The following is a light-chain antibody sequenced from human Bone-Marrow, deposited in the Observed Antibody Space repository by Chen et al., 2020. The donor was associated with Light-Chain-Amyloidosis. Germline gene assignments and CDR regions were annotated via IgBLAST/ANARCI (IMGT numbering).Light chain of an antibody. CDR3: RVWDTTNDNVV. V-gene: IGLV3-21*02. J-gene: IGLJ3*02. Sequence: SYVLTQSPSVSVAPGQTATIPCGGNNIGFKIVHWYQQRPGQAPVLVVHDDRDRPSGIPERFAGENAGDTANLTISRVEAGEEADDYGRVWDTTNDNVVFGGGTKLTVL. CDR2: DDR. CDR1: NIGFKI.